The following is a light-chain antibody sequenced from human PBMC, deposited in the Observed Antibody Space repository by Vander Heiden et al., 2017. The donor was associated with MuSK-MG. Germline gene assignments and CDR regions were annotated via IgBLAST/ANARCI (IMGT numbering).Light chain of an antibody. CDR1: GSDVGAYNY. Sequence: QSALTQPPSASGSPGQSVTISCTGTGSDVGAYNYVSWHQQYPGTSPILIIYAVSHRPSGVPDRFSGSKSGNTASLTVSGLQAEDEADDYCSSYAGTGNLRFGGGTKLTVL. CDR3: SSYAGTGNLR. J-gene: IGLJ2*01. V-gene: IGLV2-8*01. CDR2: AVS.